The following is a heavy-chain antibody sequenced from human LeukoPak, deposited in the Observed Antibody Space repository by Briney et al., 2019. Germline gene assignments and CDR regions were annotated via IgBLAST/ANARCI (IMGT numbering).Heavy chain of an antibody. D-gene: IGHD3-3*01. CDR3: AKSYYDFWSGYEF. J-gene: IGHJ4*02. V-gene: IGHV3-23*01. CDR2: ISGSGGST. Sequence: GGSLRLSCAASGFTFSSYAMSWVRQAPGKGLEWVSAISGSGGSTYYADSVRGRFTISRDNSKNTLYLQMNSLRAEDTAVYYCAKSYYDFWSGYEFGGQGTLVTVSS. CDR1: GFTFSSYA.